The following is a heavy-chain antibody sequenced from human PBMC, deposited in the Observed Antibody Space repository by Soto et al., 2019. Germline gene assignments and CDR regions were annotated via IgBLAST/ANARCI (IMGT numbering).Heavy chain of an antibody. CDR3: AKRITMVRGVMSRSDDAFDI. D-gene: IGHD3-10*01. CDR1: GGTFSSYA. CDR2: IIPIFGTA. Sequence: ASVKVSCKASGGTFSSYAISWVRQAPGQGLEWMGGIIPIFGTANYAQKFQGRVTITADESTSTAYMELSSLRSEDTAVYYCAKRITMVRGVMSRSDDAFDIWGQGTMVTVSS. J-gene: IGHJ3*02. V-gene: IGHV1-69*13.